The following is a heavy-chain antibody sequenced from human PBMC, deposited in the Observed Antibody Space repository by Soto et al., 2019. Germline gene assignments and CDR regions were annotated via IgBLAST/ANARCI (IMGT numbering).Heavy chain of an antibody. D-gene: IGHD3-22*01. CDR1: GGSISSGGYY. CDR2: IYYSGST. J-gene: IGHJ3*02. V-gene: IGHV4-31*03. CDR3: ARYYYDSSGSNAFDI. Sequence: QVQLQESGPGLVKPSQTLSLTCTVSGGSISSGGYYWSWIRQHPGKGLEWIGYIYYSGSTYYNPSRKSRVTISVDTSKNQFSLKLSSVTAADTDGYYCARYYYDSSGSNAFDIWGQGTMVTVSS.